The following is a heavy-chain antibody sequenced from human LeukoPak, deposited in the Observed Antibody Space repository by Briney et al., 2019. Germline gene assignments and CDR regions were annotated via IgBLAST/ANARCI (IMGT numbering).Heavy chain of an antibody. CDR1: GYTFTSYY. D-gene: IGHD6-19*01. J-gene: IGHJ6*02. CDR3: ARDRIAVPYYYGMDV. CDR2: INPSGGST. Sequence: GASVKVSCKASGYTFTSYYMHWVRQAPGQGLEWMGIINPSGGSTSYAQKFQGRVTMTRDTPTSTVYMELSSLRSEDTAVYYCARDRIAVPYYYGMDVWGQGTTVTVSS. V-gene: IGHV1-46*01.